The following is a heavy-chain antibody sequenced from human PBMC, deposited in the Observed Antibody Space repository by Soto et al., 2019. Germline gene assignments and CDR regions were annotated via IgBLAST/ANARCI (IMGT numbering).Heavy chain of an antibody. V-gene: IGHV3-33*01. CDR3: ARDYTSTSYGFDS. Sequence: QVQLVETGGVVVQPGRSLRLSCAASGFTFSTYGMHWVRQAPGKGLEWVAVIWYDGSNEYYADSVKGRFTISRDNSKNTLYLQMNSLRAADTAVYYCARDYTSTSYGFDSWGQGTLVTVSS. CDR2: IWYDGSNE. CDR1: GFTFSTYG. J-gene: IGHJ4*02. D-gene: IGHD2-2*01.